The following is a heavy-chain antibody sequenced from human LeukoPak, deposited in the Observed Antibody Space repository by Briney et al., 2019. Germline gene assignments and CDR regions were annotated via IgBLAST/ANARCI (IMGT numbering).Heavy chain of an antibody. J-gene: IGHJ4*02. V-gene: IGHV3-48*01. CDR2: ISGSSSTI. D-gene: IGHD3-3*01. Sequence: GGSLRLSCAASGFTFSSYSMNWVRQAPGKGLEWGSYISGSSSTIYYADSVKGRFTISRDNGKNTLYLQMNSLRAEDTAVYYCAKDFYFWSGYTFDYWGQGTLVTVSS. CDR1: GFTFSSYS. CDR3: AKDFYFWSGYTFDY.